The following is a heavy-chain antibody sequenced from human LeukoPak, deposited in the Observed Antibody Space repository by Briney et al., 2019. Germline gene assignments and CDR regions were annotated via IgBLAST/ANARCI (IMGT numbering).Heavy chain of an antibody. J-gene: IGHJ4*02. CDR1: GGSISTSNYY. CDR2: IFYSGST. Sequence: SETLSLTCTVSGGSISTSNYYWGWIRQPPGKGLEWIGNIFYSGSTYYSPSLRSRVTISLDTSRNQFSLKLNSVTAADTAVYYCARPRSWGSYRNFDYWGQGTLVTVSS. CDR3: ARPRSWGSYRNFDY. V-gene: IGHV4-39*07. D-gene: IGHD3-16*02.